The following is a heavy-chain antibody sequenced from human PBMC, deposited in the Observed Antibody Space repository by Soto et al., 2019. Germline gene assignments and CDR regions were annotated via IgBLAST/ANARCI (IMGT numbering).Heavy chain of an antibody. J-gene: IGHJ5*02. CDR3: ARGYTGYCSGGTCYWFDP. D-gene: IGHD2-15*01. V-gene: IGHV3-21*01. CDR2: ISSSASHI. CDR1: GFSSSSYS. Sequence: EVQLVESGGGLVKPGGSLRLSCAASGFSSSSYSMNWVRQAPGKGLEWVSSISSSASHINYADSVKGRFTISRDNAKKSLYLQMNSLRAEDTAVYYCARGYTGYCSGGTCYWFDPWGQGTLVTVSS.